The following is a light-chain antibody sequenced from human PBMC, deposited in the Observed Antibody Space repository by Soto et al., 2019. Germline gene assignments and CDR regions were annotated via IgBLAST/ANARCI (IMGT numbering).Light chain of an antibody. V-gene: IGLV2-14*01. Sequence: QSVLTQPASVSGSPGQSITIACTGTSSDVGGYNYVSWFQHHPGRAPKLMISEVSNRPSGVSNRFSASKSGNTASLTISGLQSEDEATYYCSSYSSSSTLVFGTGTKLPVL. CDR1: SSDVGGYNY. CDR2: EVS. J-gene: IGLJ1*01. CDR3: SSYSSSSTLV.